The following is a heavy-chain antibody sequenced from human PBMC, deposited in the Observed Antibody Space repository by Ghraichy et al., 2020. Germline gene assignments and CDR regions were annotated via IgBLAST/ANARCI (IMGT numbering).Heavy chain of an antibody. D-gene: IGHD3-10*01. V-gene: IGHV4-4*02. CDR3: ARARGVEYYYGSGLPYYFDY. Sequence: SETLSLTCAVSGGSISSSNWWSWVRQPPGKGLEWIGEIYHSGSTNYNPSLKSRVTISVDKSKNQFSLKLSSVTAADTAVYYCARARGVEYYYGSGLPYYFDYWGQGTLVTVSS. CDR2: IYHSGST. J-gene: IGHJ4*02. CDR1: GGSISSSNW.